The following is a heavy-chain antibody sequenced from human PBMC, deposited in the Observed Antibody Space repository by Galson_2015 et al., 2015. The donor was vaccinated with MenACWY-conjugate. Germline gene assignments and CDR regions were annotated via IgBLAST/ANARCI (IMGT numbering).Heavy chain of an antibody. CDR2: ISFDGSQQ. Sequence: SLRLSCAASGFTFSSYAMRWVRQAPGKGLEWVAVISFDGSQQYYADSMKGRFTISRDNSKNTLFLQMNSLRHEDAAVYYCARDRQHLSRIGYFDYWGQGTLVTVSS. CDR1: GFTFSSYA. V-gene: IGHV3-30*04. D-gene: IGHD3-10*01. J-gene: IGHJ4*02. CDR3: ARDRQHLSRIGYFDY.